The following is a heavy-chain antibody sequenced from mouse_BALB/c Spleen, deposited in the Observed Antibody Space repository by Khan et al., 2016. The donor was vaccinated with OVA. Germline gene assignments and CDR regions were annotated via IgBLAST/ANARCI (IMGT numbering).Heavy chain of an antibody. D-gene: IGHD2-14*01. CDR1: GDSISSGY. CDR2: MISSGYT. CDR3: ARSTYRYAFAY. Sequence: EVQLQESGPSLVQPSQTLSLTCSVTGDSISSGYWSWIRKFPGNKLEYMGYMISSGYTYYNPSLKSRISITRHTSKNQYYLQLNSVTTEDTATYYCARSTYRYAFAYWGQWTLVTVSA. J-gene: IGHJ3*01. V-gene: IGHV3-8*02.